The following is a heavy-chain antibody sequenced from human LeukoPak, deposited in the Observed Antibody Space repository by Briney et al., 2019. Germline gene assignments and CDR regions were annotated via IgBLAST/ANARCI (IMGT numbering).Heavy chain of an antibody. J-gene: IGHJ3*02. Sequence: SGTLSLTCAVSGGSISNSNRWSWVRQPPGMGLVWIGEIHHSGSTKYNPSLKSRVTMSVDNSKNQFSLKLSPVTAADTAVYYCAREVAALRGAFDIWGQGTMVTASS. D-gene: IGHD2-15*01. CDR3: AREVAALRGAFDI. V-gene: IGHV4-4*02. CDR2: IHHSGST. CDR1: GGSISNSNR.